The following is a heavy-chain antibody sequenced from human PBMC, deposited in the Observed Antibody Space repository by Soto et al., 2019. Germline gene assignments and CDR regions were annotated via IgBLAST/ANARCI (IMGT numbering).Heavy chain of an antibody. Sequence: PGGSLRLSCAASGFTFSSYTMSWVRQAPGKGLEWVSTISGSGSSTYSADSVKGRFTISRDNSKSTVYLHMNSLRADDTAIYYCAKEGGGGAAMVTSYFDYWGQGTLVTVSS. CDR3: AKEGGGGAAMVTSYFDY. V-gene: IGHV3-23*01. CDR1: GFTFSSYT. D-gene: IGHD5-18*01. J-gene: IGHJ4*02. CDR2: ISGSGSST.